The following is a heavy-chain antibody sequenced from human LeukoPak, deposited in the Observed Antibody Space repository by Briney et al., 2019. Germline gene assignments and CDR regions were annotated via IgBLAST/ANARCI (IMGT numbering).Heavy chain of an antibody. J-gene: IGHJ4*02. D-gene: IGHD3-22*01. CDR3: AKGRDYYDGYGTFDY. V-gene: IGHV3-23*01. CDR2: ITGTAGST. Sequence: PGGSLRLSCAASGFTFSSYAMSWVRQAPGKGLEWVSSITGTAGSTFYADSVKGRFTISRDNSKNALYLQMNSLRAEDTALYYCAKGRDYYDGYGTFDYWGQGALVTVSS. CDR1: GFTFSSYA.